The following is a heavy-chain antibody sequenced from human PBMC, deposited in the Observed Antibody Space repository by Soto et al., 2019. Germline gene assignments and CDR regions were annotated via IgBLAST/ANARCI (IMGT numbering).Heavy chain of an antibody. CDR2: VSGSGSST. J-gene: IGHJ4*01. V-gene: IGHV3-23*01. CDR1: GFTFITYA. Sequence: EEQLLLTGGGSVQPGGSLRLSCVASGFTFITYAMSWVRQAPGKGLQWVASVSGSGSSTYDAEFVKGRFTVSRDNSKNTLYLQMNNLRAEDTALYFCAKDPTDERLVITPLEPWGQGALVTVSS. CDR3: AKDPTDERLVITPLEP. D-gene: IGHD3-9*01.